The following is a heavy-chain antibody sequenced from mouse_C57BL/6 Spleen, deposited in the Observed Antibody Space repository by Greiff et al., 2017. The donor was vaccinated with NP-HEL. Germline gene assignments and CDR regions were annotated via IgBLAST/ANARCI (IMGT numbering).Heavy chain of an antibody. D-gene: IGHD2-4*01. Sequence: QVQLQQSGAELVRPGASVTLSCKASGYTFTDYEMHWVKQTPVHGLEWIGAIDPETGGTAYNQKVKGKAILTADKSSSTAYMGLRSLTSEDSAVYYCTRGGYYDYDRGYFDDWGQGTTLTVSS. CDR2: IDPETGGT. CDR3: TRGGYYDYDRGYFDD. V-gene: IGHV1-15*01. J-gene: IGHJ2*01. CDR1: GYTFTDYE.